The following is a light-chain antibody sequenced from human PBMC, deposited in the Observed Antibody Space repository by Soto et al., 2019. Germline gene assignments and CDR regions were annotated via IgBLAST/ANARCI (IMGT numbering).Light chain of an antibody. J-gene: IGKJ1*01. CDR2: GAS. CDR3: QQYNNWPPWT. Sequence: QIVSSNLAWYQQEPGQAPRLLIYGASTRATGIPARFSGSGSGTEFTLTISSLQSEDFAVYYCQQYNNWPPWTFGQGTKVDIK. V-gene: IGKV3-15*01. CDR1: QIVSSN.